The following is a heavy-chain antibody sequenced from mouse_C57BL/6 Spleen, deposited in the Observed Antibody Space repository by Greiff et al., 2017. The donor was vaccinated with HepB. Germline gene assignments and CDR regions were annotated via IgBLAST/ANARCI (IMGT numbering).Heavy chain of an antibody. V-gene: IGHV5-15*04. CDR3: ARRGPSYWYFDV. Sequence: EVMLVESGGGLVQPGGSLKLSCAASGFTFSDYGMVWVRQAPRKGPEWVAFISNLAYSIYYADTVTGRFTISRENAKNTLYLEMSSLRSEDTAMYYCARRGPSYWYFDVWGTGTTVTVSS. D-gene: IGHD2-10*02. CDR1: GFTFSDYG. J-gene: IGHJ1*03. CDR2: ISNLAYSI.